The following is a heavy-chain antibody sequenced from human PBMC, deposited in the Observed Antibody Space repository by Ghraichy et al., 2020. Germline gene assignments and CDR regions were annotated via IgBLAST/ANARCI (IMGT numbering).Heavy chain of an antibody. CDR2: ITSISNVRP. V-gene: IGHV3-48*04. CDR1: GLTSYNRFIHYT. CDR3: ARRRGVAYFYYGMDV. Sequence: GGSLRLSCEVSGLTSYNRFIHYTFNCVRQAPGKGLEWISFITSISNVRPYYADSVQGRFSVSRDNSKHTLFLEMNSLTVEDTAIYYCARRRGVAYFYYGMDVGGRGTPVTVS. J-gene: IGHJ6*02. D-gene: IGHD2-15*01.